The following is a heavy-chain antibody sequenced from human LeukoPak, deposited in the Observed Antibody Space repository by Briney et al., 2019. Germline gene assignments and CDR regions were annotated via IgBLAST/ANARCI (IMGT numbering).Heavy chain of an antibody. Sequence: GGSPRLSCAASGFTFSSYAMHWVRQAPGKGLEWVAVISYDGSNKYYADSVKGRFTISRDNSKNTLYLQMNSLRAEDTAVYYCARDANYRADYFDYWGQGTLVTVSS. V-gene: IGHV3-30*04. D-gene: IGHD1-7*01. CDR1: GFTFSSYA. CDR3: ARDANYRADYFDY. J-gene: IGHJ4*02. CDR2: ISYDGSNK.